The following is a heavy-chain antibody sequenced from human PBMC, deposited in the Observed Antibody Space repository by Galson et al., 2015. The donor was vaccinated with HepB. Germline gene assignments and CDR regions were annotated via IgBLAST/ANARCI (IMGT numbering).Heavy chain of an antibody. V-gene: IGHV1-8*01. CDR3: AISAYSSSWYSPYYSYYGMDV. Sequence: SVKVSCKASGYTFTSYDINWVRQATGQGLEWMGWMNPNSGNTGYAQKFQGRVTMTRNTSISTAYMELSSLRSEDTAVYYCAISAYSSSWYSPYYSYYGMDVWGQGTTVTVSS. CDR1: GYTFTSYD. J-gene: IGHJ6*02. CDR2: MNPNSGNT. D-gene: IGHD6-13*01.